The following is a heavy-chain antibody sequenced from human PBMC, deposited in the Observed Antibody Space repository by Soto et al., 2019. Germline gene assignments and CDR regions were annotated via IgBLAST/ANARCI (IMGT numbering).Heavy chain of an antibody. CDR2: ISAYNGNT. D-gene: IGHD1-26*01. CDR3: ARGLYRRGTYYAFDN. V-gene: IGHV1-18*01. J-gene: IGHJ4*02. Sequence: QVPLVQSGPEVKKPGASVKVSCKTSGYTPTNYDIGWVRQAPGQGLEYMGWISAYNGNTNYARKLQDRVTLTTDTSTRTAYMELRSLPSDDTAIYYCARGLYRRGTYYAFDNWGQGPLVTVSS. CDR1: GYTPTNYD.